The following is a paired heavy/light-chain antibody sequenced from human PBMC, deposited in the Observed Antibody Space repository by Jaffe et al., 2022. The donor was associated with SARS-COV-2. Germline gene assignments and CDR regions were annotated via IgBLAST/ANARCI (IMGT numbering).Light chain of an antibody. Sequence: QSVLTQPPSASGTPGQRVTMSCSGSSSNIGRHTVNWYQQLPGAAPKLLIYNNSQRPSGVPDRFSGSKSGTSASLAISGLQSEDEADYYCAAWDDSLVWLFGGGTKLTVL. V-gene: IGLV1-44*01. J-gene: IGLJ3*02. CDR1: SSNIGRHT. CDR3: AAWDDSLVWL. CDR2: NNS.
Heavy chain of an antibody. Sequence: QVQLQESGPGLVKPSETLSLTCTVSGASITTYSWSWIRQPPGKGLEWIGNIYNNENTNYNPSLTSRVIISVDTTKNQFSLKLSSVTAADTAVYYCARWIQRCELDYWGQGTLVTVSS. V-gene: IGHV4-59*01. CDR2: IYNNENT. CDR1: GASITTYS. CDR3: ARWIQRCELDY. J-gene: IGHJ4*02. D-gene: IGHD5-18*01.